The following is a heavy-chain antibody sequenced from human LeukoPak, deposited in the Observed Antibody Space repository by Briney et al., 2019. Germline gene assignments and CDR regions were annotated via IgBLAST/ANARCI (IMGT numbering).Heavy chain of an antibody. J-gene: IGHJ4*02. D-gene: IGHD3-22*01. Sequence: ASVKVSFTASGYTFTSYGISWVRQAPGQGLEWMGWISAYNGNTNYAQKLQGRVTMTTDTSTSTAYMELRSLRSDDTAVYYCARVMYYYDSSGYYYDYWGQGTLVTVSS. V-gene: IGHV1-18*01. CDR1: GYTFTSYG. CDR2: ISAYNGNT. CDR3: ARVMYYYDSSGYYYDY.